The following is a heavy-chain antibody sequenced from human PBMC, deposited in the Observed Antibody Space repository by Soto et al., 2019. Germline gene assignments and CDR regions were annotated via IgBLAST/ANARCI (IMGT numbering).Heavy chain of an antibody. V-gene: IGHV3-30*18. D-gene: IGHD3-10*01. CDR1: GFTFSSYG. CDR2: ISYDGSNK. Sequence: QVQLVESGGGVVQPGRSLRLSCAASGFTFSSYGMHWVRQAPGKGLEWVAVISYDGSNKYYADSVKGRFTISRDNSKNTLYLQMNSLRAEDTAVYYCAKVAYYGSGRYTPNYWGQGTLVTVSS. J-gene: IGHJ4*02. CDR3: AKVAYYGSGRYTPNY.